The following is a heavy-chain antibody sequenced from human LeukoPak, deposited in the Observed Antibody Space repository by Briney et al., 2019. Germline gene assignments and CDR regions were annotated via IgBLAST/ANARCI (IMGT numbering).Heavy chain of an antibody. CDR1: GGTFSSYA. J-gene: IGHJ4*02. CDR2: INPNGGYT. Sequence: ASVKVSCKASGGTFSSYAISWVRQAPGQGLEWMGLINPNGGYTSYPQRFQGRVTMTRDTSTSAVYLELSSLRSEDTAVYYCARVTKGRWLQPSGTFDYWGQGTLVTVSS. V-gene: IGHV1-46*01. CDR3: ARVTKGRWLQPSGTFDY. D-gene: IGHD5-24*01.